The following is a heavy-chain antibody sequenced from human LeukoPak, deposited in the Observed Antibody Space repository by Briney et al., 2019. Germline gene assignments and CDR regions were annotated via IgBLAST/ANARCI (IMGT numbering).Heavy chain of an antibody. CDR2: INHSGST. Sequence: SETLSLTCAVYGGSFSGYNWSWIRQPPGKGLEWIGEINHSGSTNYNPSLKSRVTISVDTSKNQFSLKLSSVTAADTAVYYCARHSSSWYLRAHAFDIWGQGTMVTVSS. V-gene: IGHV4-34*01. CDR3: ARHSSSWYLRAHAFDI. J-gene: IGHJ3*02. CDR1: GGSFSGYN. D-gene: IGHD6-13*01.